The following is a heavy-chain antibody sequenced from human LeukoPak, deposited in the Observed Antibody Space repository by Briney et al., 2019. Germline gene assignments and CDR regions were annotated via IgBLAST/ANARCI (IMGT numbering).Heavy chain of an antibody. Sequence: SETLSLTCTVSGGSISGYYWSWIRQPPGKGLEWIAYIYYSGSTNYNPSLKSRVTISVDTSKNQFSLKLSSVTAADTAVYYCARGYLDSSSWYVGFDPWGQGTLVTVSS. CDR1: GGSISGYY. CDR2: IYYSGST. J-gene: IGHJ5*02. V-gene: IGHV4-59*01. D-gene: IGHD6-13*01. CDR3: ARGYLDSSSWYVGFDP.